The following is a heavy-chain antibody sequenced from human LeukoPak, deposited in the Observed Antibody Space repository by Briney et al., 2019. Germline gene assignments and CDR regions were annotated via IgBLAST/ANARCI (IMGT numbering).Heavy chain of an antibody. CDR1: GYSFTNNG. CDR2: IRNDGSQK. CDR3: ARTAGWTGPDY. D-gene: IGHD3/OR15-3a*01. V-gene: IGHV3-30*02. J-gene: IGHJ4*03. Sequence: GGSLRLSCAASGYSFTNNGIHWVRQAPGKGLELVAFIRNDGSQKYYADSVKGRFTISRETSKSMLFLQMNSLRTEDTAVYYCARTAGWTGPDYWGHGTLVIVSS.